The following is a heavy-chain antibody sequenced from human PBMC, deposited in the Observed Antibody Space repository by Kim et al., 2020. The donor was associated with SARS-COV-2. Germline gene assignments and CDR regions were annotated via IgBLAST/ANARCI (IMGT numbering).Heavy chain of an antibody. CDR2: IKSKTDGGTT. CDR3: TCPRGGSSLTGVYYYYYGMDV. Sequence: GGSLRLSCAASGFTFSNAWMSWVRQAPGKGLEWVGRIKSKTDGGTTDYAAPVKGRFTISRDDSKNTLYLQMNSLKTEDTAVYYCTCPRGGSSLTGVYYYYYGMDVWGQGTTVTVSS. CDR1: GFTFSNAW. V-gene: IGHV3-15*01. D-gene: IGHD2-15*01. J-gene: IGHJ6*02.